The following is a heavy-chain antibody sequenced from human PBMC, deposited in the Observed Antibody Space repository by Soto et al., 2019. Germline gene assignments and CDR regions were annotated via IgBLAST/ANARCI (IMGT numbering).Heavy chain of an antibody. J-gene: IGHJ5*02. CDR3: ARGVDTMAFDH. CDR1: GDSLRSGDYY. Sequence: QVQLQESGPGLVKPSQTLSLTCTVSGDSLRSGDYYWSWIRQPPGKGLEWIGYIYNSGSTYYEPSLRSRLTISEDLSKNQLSLRLTAVTAADTAVYYCARGVDTMAFDHWGQGTLVIVSP. CDR2: IYNSGST. D-gene: IGHD2-2*01. V-gene: IGHV4-30-4*01.